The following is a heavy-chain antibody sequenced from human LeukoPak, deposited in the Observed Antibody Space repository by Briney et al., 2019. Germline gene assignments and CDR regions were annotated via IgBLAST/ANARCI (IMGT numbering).Heavy chain of an antibody. CDR2: IYYSGST. J-gene: IGHJ3*02. V-gene: IGHV4-31*03. D-gene: IGHD2-2*01. CDR1: GGSISSGGYY. CDR3: ARQEDCSSTSCYGHDAFDI. Sequence: PSQTLSLTCTVSGGSISSGGYYWSWIRQHPGKGLEWIGYIYYSGSTYYNPSLKSRVTISVDTSKNQFSLKLSSVTAADTAVYYCARQEDCSSTSCYGHDAFDIWGQGTMVTVSS.